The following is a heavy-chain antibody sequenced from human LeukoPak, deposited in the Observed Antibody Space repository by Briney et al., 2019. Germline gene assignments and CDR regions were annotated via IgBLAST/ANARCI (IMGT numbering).Heavy chain of an antibody. D-gene: IGHD6-19*01. CDR1: GGSISSYY. CDR3: ARRGYTRSSGYYYGWFDP. CDR2: IYYSGST. J-gene: IGHJ5*02. Sequence: SETLSLTCTVSGGSISSYYWSWIRQPPGKGLEWIGYIYYSGSTKYNPSLKSRVTISVDTSKNQFSLKLSSVTAADTAVYYCARRGYTRSSGYYYGWFDPWGQGTLVTVSS. V-gene: IGHV4-59*08.